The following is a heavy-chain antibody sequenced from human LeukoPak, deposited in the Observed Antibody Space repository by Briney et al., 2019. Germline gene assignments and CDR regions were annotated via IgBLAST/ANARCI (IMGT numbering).Heavy chain of an antibody. Sequence: SVKVSCKASGGTFSSYAISWVRQAPGQGLEWMGGIIPIFGTANYAQKFQGRVTITVDESTSTAYMELSSLRSEDTAVYYCARDIPVGKYNWFDPWGQGTLVTVSS. J-gene: IGHJ5*02. V-gene: IGHV1-69*13. CDR1: GGTFSSYA. CDR2: IIPIFGTA. CDR3: ARDIPVGKYNWFDP.